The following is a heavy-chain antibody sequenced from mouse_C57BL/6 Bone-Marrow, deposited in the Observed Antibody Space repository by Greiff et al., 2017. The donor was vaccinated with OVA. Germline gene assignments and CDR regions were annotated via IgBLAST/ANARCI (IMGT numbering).Heavy chain of an antibody. CDR2: IDPEDGET. CDR3: ARGFSYWYFDV. V-gene: IGHV14-2*01. Sequence: EVQVVESGAELVKPGASVKLSCTASGFNLKDYYMHWVKQRTEQGLEWIGRIDPEDGETKYSPTFQGKATITADTSSNTAYLQLSSLTSEDTAVSYCARGFSYWYFDVWGTGTTVTVSS. CDR1: GFNLKDYY. J-gene: IGHJ1*03.